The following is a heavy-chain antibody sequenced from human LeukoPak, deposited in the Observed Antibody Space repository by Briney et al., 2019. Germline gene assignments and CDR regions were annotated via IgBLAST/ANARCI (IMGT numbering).Heavy chain of an antibody. Sequence: ASETLSLTCTVSGGSISSSSYYWGWIRQPPGKGLEWIGSIYYSGSTYYNPSLKSRVTISVDTSKNQFSLKLSSVTAADTAVYYCARDRGRRFTGEFFPVPFDYWGQGTLVTVSS. CDR2: IYYSGST. CDR1: GGSISSSSYY. CDR3: ARDRGRRFTGEFFPVPFDY. J-gene: IGHJ4*02. V-gene: IGHV4-39*07. D-gene: IGHD3-16*01.